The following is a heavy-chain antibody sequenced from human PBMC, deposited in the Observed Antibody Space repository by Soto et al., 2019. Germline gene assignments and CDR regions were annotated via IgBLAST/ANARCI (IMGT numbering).Heavy chain of an antibody. J-gene: IGHJ4*02. CDR3: ARQRTSVVTQAYFDV. CDR2: IYYSGRT. CDR1: GGSFSDYY. Sequence: SETLSLTCGVSGGSFSDYYWGWICQPPGKGLEWIWSIYYSGRTYNNPSLRSRVSMSIDTSKDQFSLKLKSVTAADTALYFCARQRTSVVTQAYFDVWGPGSLVTVSS. D-gene: IGHD2-21*02. V-gene: IGHV4-39*01.